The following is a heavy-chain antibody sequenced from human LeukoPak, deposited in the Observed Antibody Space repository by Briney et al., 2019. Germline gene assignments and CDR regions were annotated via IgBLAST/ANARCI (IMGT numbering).Heavy chain of an antibody. V-gene: IGHV1-46*01. Sequence: ASLRVSCKASGYTFTSYYLYWVRQAPGQRLEWMGMINPSGGSTNYAHKVQGRVTMTRDTSTSTVYMELSSLRSEDTAVYYCARGKREAAAGTDYWGQGTLVTVSS. D-gene: IGHD6-13*01. J-gene: IGHJ4*02. CDR2: INPSGGST. CDR3: ARGKREAAAGTDY. CDR1: GYTFTSYY.